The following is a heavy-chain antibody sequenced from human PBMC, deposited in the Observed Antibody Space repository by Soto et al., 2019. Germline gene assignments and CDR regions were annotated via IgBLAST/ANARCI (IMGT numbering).Heavy chain of an antibody. D-gene: IGHD2-15*01. J-gene: IGHJ4*02. V-gene: IGHV3-23*01. CDR1: GFTVRTNG. Sequence: EVQLLESGGGLVQAGGSLRLSCAATGFTVRTNGMSWVRQAPGKGLEWVASFSSGSSDTHYADSLKGRFAISQDNSKNTLYLQMNSLRVEDTALYYCAGHGGYSYLGQGTLVTVSS. CDR3: AGHGGYSY. CDR2: FSSGSSDT.